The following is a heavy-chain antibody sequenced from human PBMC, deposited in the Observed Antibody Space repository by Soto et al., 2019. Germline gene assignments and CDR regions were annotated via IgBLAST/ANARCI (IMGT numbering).Heavy chain of an antibody. V-gene: IGHV3-48*03. CDR2: ISSSGSTI. Sequence: GGSLRLSCASSGFTFISYEMNWVRQAPGKGLEWVSYISSSGSTIYYADSVKGRFTISRDNAKNSLYLQMNSLRAEDTAVYYCARDHRYLRCSSTSCHNGGDYWGQGPLVTVSS. J-gene: IGHJ4*02. CDR1: GFTFISYE. D-gene: IGHD2-2*02. CDR3: ARDHRYLRCSSTSCHNGGDY.